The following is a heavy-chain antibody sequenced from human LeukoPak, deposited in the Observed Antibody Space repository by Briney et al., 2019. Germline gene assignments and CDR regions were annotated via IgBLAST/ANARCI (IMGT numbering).Heavy chain of an antibody. D-gene: IGHD3-10*01. CDR1: GFTFSSYD. CDR2: IGTAGGT. J-gene: IGHJ6*02. V-gene: IGHV3-13*01. Sequence: QPGGSLRLSCAASGFTFSSYDMNWVRQATGKGLEWVSEIGTAGGTNYTASVKSRFTISRENAKNSLYLQLNSLRAGDTAVYYWERGFVGYCMDVWGQGTTVTVSS. CDR3: ERGFVGYCMDV.